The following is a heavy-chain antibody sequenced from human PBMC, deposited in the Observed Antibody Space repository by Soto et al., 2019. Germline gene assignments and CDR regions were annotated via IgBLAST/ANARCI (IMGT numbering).Heavy chain of an antibody. CDR2: ISSSGSTI. J-gene: IGHJ6*02. D-gene: IGHD3-9*01. CDR1: GFTFSGYE. CDR3: ARDIIAFDILTGYYVTPYGMDV. Sequence: GGSLRLSCAASGFTFSGYEMNWVRQAPGKGLEWVSYISSSGSTIYYADSVKGRFTISRDNAKNSLYLQMNSLRAEDTAVYYCARDIIAFDILTGYYVTPYGMDVWGQGTTVTVSS. V-gene: IGHV3-48*03.